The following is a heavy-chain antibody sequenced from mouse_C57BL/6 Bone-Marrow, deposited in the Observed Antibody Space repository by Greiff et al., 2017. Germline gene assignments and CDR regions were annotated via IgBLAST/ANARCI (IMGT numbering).Heavy chain of an antibody. CDR3: TRPTV. D-gene: IGHD1-1*01. CDR2: IDPETGGT. CDR1: GYTFTDYE. V-gene: IGHV1-15*01. Sequence: VKLMESGAELVRPGASVTLSCKASGYTFTDYEMHWVKQTPVHGLEWIGAIDPETGGTAYNQKFKGKAILTADKSSSTAYMELRSLTSEDSAVYYCTRPTVWGQGTLVTVSA. J-gene: IGHJ3*01.